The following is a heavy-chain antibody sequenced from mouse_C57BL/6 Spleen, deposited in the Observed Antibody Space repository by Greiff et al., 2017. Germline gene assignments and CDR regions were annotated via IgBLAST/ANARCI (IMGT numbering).Heavy chain of an antibody. Sequence: VQGVESGPGLVAPSQSLSITCTVSGFSLTSYGVSWVRQPPGKGLEWLGVIRGDGSTNYHSALISRLSNSKDNSKSQAFLKLNRLQTDDTATYYCAKGLTGTVFAYWGQGTLVTVSA. V-gene: IGHV2-3*01. J-gene: IGHJ3*01. CDR2: IRGDGST. D-gene: IGHD4-1*01. CDR1: GFSLTSYG. CDR3: AKGLTGTVFAY.